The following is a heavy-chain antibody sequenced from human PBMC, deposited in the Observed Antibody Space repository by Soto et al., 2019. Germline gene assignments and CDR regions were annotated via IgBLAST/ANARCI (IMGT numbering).Heavy chain of an antibody. V-gene: IGHV4-30-4*01. Sequence: QVQLQESGPGLVKPSQTLSLTCTVSGGSISSGDYYWSWIRQPPRKGLEWIGFIYCSGSTYYNPSLKSRVTISVDTSKNQFSLKLNSVTAADTAVYYCARWWFGEFFDYWGQGTLVTVSS. CDR2: IYCSGST. J-gene: IGHJ4*02. CDR3: ARWWFGEFFDY. D-gene: IGHD3-10*01. CDR1: GGSISSGDYY.